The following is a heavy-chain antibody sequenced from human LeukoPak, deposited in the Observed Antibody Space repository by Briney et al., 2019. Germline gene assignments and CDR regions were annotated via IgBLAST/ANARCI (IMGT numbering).Heavy chain of an antibody. Sequence: SETLSLTCAVSGGSISTYYCSWIRHPPGKGLEWSGYIYYSGSTNYNPSLKSRVTISVDTSKNQFSLKLSSVTAADTAVYYCARGSYGDYYNWFDPWGQGTLVTVSS. V-gene: IGHV4-59*01. J-gene: IGHJ5*02. CDR2: IYYSGST. D-gene: IGHD4-17*01. CDR1: GGSISTYY. CDR3: ARGSYGDYYNWFDP.